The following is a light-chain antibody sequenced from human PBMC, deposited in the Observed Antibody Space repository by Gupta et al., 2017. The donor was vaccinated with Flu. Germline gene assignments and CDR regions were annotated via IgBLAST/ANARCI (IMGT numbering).Light chain of an antibody. CDR1: QSVSNY. J-gene: IGKJ2*01. V-gene: IGKV3-20*01. CDR2: GAS. Sequence: ETALTPSPGTLSLSPGERATLSCRASQSVSNYLAWYQQKPGQAPRLLISGASSRATGIPDRFSGSGSGTDFALTISRLEPEDFAVYYCQQYGTSPTFGQGTKLEIK. CDR3: QQYGTSPT.